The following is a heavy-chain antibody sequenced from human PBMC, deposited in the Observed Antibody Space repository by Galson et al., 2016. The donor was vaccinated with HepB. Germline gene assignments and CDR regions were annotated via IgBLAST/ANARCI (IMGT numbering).Heavy chain of an antibody. CDR3: AKDTARYCSSTSCSYGMDV. CDR2: ISYDGSLK. V-gene: IGHV3-30*18. J-gene: IGHJ6*02. D-gene: IGHD2-2*01. Sequence: SLRLSCAASGFTFSSYGMHWVRQAPGKGLEWVAAISYDGSLKYYADSVEGRFTISRDNSKNTLYLQMNSLRAEDTAAYYCAKDTARYCSSTSCSYGMDVWGQGTTVTVSS. CDR1: GFTFSSYG.